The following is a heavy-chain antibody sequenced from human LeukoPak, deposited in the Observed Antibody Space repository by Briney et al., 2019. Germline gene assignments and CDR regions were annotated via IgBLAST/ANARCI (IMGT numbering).Heavy chain of an antibody. Sequence: GGSLRLSCAASGFTFSSSAMTWVRQVLGKGLEWVSTTGVSGSYYADSVKGRFTISRDNSKNTLYLQMNSLRAEDTAVYYCARCHTYGTTWFGGLDVWGQGTPVTVSS. D-gene: IGHD3-10*01. CDR3: ARCHTYGTTWFGGLDV. J-gene: IGHJ6*02. CDR1: GFTFSSSA. CDR2: TGVSGS. V-gene: IGHV3-23*01.